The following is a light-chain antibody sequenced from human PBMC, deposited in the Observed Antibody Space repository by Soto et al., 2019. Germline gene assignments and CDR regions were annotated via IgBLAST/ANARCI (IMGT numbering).Light chain of an antibody. CDR1: NIGSKS. J-gene: IGLJ2*01. CDR2: YDS. Sequence: SYELTQPPSVSVAPGKTARITCGGNNIGSKSVHWYQQKPGQAPVLVIYYDSDRPSGIPERFSGSNSGNTATLTISRVEAGDEADYYCQVWDISSDQVLGGGTKLTVL. CDR3: QVWDISSDQV. V-gene: IGLV3-21*04.